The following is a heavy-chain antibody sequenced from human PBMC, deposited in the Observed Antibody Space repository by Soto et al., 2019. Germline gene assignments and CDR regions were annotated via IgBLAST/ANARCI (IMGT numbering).Heavy chain of an antibody. V-gene: IGHV5-51*01. CDR3: ARQEEWERSNCFDP. D-gene: IGHD1-26*01. CDR2: IYPGDSDT. J-gene: IGHJ5*02. Sequence: GESLKISCKGSGYSFTSYWIGWVRQVPGKGLEWMGIIYPGDSDTRYSPSFQGQVTISADKSITTAYLQWSSLKASDTAMYYCARQEEWERSNCFDPWGQGTLVTVSS. CDR1: GYSFTSYW.